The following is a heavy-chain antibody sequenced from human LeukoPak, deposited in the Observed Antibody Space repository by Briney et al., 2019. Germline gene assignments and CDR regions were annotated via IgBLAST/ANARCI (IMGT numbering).Heavy chain of an antibody. CDR1: GGSLSSNTYY. J-gene: IGHJ4*02. Sequence: SETLSLTCTFSGGSLSSNTYYWAWIRQPPGRGLEWIGTISYSGSSYYNPSLNSRVTISVDTSKNQFFLNLSSVTATDTVLYYCARHGYYYSSGPLFDSWGQGTLVTVSS. D-gene: IGHD3-10*01. CDR3: ARHGYYYSSGPLFDS. CDR2: ISYSGSS. V-gene: IGHV4-39*01.